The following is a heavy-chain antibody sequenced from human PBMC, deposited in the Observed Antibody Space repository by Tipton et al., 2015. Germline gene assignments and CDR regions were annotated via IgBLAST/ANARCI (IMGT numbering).Heavy chain of an antibody. V-gene: IGHV4-38-2*01. Sequence: LRLSCDVSGYSISSGYYWGWIRQPPGKGLEWIGSIFHRGDTNYNPSLKSRVTMSVDTSKKQFSLKLDSVTAADTAVYYCARARGRHGGLFDSWGQGILVTVSS. J-gene: IGHJ4*02. D-gene: IGHD4-23*01. CDR3: ARARGRHGGLFDS. CDR1: GYSISSGYY. CDR2: IFHRGDT.